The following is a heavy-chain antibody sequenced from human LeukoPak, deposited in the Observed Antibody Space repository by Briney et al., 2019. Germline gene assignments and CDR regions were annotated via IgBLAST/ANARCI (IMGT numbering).Heavy chain of an antibody. V-gene: IGHV4-61*02. J-gene: IGHJ6*02. CDR3: ARWDV. CDR1: GGSISSGSYY. CDR2: IYTSGST. Sequence: PSQTLSLTCTVSGGSISSGSYYWSWIRQPAGTGLEWIGRIYTSGSTNYNPSLKSRVTISVDTSKNQFSLKLSSVTAADTAVYYCARWDVWGQGTTVTVSS.